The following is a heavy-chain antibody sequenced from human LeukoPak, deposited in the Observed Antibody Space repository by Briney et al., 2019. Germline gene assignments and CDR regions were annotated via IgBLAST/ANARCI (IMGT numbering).Heavy chain of an antibody. CDR1: GFTFSSYS. V-gene: IGHV3-48*04. CDR2: ISSSSTI. CDR3: ASPTIAAAATY. D-gene: IGHD6-13*01. Sequence: GGSLRLSCAASGFTFSSYSMNWVRQAPGKGLEWVSYISSSSTIYYADSVEGRFTISRDNAKNSLYLQMNSLRAEDTAVYYCASPTIAAAATYWGQGTLVTVSS. J-gene: IGHJ4*02.